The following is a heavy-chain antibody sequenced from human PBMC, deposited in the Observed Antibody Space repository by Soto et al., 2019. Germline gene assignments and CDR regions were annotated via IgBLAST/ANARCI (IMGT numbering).Heavy chain of an antibody. CDR2: ISATGGNT. CDR3: AKGTAADISFDDFDF. Sequence: VQLLESGGGLAQPGGSLRLSCAASGFTFSTYAMTWVRQAPGKGLEWVSAISATGGNTYHADSVKGRFTISRDNSKNTLYVQVNSLRAEDTAVYYCAKGTAADISFDDFDFWGQGTLVTVSS. J-gene: IGHJ4*02. V-gene: IGHV3-23*01. CDR1: GFTFSTYA. D-gene: IGHD6-25*01.